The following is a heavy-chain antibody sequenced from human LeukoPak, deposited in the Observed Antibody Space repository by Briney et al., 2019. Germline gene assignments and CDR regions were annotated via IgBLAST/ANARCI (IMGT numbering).Heavy chain of an antibody. CDR2: INPSGGST. V-gene: IGHV1-46*01. D-gene: IGHD6-13*01. Sequence: ASVKVSCKASGYTFTNYYMHWVRQAPGQGLEWMGIINPSGGSTNYAQKFQGRVTMSGDTSTSTVYMELSSLRSEDTAVYFCARDGDENSSSWSWFDPWGQGTLVTVSS. J-gene: IGHJ5*02. CDR1: GYTFTNYY. CDR3: ARDGDENSSSWSWFDP.